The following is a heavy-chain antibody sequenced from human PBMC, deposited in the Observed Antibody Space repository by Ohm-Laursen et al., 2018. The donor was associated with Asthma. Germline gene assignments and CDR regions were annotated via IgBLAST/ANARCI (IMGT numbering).Heavy chain of an antibody. CDR1: GFTFSSYA. V-gene: IGHV3-23*01. J-gene: IGHJ4*02. Sequence: SLRLSCAASGFTFSSYAMSWVRQAQGKRLEWVSAISGSGGSTYYADSVKGRFTISRDNSKNTLYLQMNSLRAEDTAVYYCAKDSYIVEFGYWGQGTLVTVSS. CDR3: AKDSYIVEFGY. D-gene: IGHD2-15*01. CDR2: ISGSGGST.